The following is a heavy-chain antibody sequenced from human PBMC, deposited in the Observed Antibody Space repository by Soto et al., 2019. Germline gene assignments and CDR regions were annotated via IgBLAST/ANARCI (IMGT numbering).Heavy chain of an antibody. Sequence: PGGFLRLSCAASGFTFSSYAMSWVRQAPGKGLEWVSAISGSGGSTYYADSVKGRFTISRDNSKNTLYLQMNSLRAEDTAVYYCAKDIRDWNDGNYWGQGTLVTVSS. V-gene: IGHV3-23*01. CDR3: AKDIRDWNDGNY. CDR1: GFTFSSYA. J-gene: IGHJ4*02. D-gene: IGHD1-1*01. CDR2: ISGSGGST.